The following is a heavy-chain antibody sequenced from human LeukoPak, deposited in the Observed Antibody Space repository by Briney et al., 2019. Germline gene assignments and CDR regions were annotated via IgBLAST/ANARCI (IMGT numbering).Heavy chain of an antibody. J-gene: IGHJ4*02. Sequence: QPGGSLRLSCAASGFTFSSYAMSWVRQAPGKGLEWVSLISWDGGSTYYADSVKGRFTISRDNSKNSLYLQMNSLRAEDTALYYCAKDLHGEQWPPTGYYFDYWGQGTLVTVSS. CDR3: AKDLHGEQWPPTGYYFDY. V-gene: IGHV3-43D*04. CDR1: GFTFSSYA. D-gene: IGHD6-19*01. CDR2: ISWDGGST.